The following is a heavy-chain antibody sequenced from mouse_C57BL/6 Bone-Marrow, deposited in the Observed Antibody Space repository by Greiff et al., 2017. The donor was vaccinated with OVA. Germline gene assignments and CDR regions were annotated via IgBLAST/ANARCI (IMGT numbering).Heavy chain of an antibody. D-gene: IGHD1-1*01. Sequence: QVQLQQSGAELVRPGASVTLSCKASGYTFTDYEMHWVKQTPVHGLEWIGAIDPETGGTAYNQKFKGKAILTADKSSSTAYMELSSLTSEDSAVYYCTRRGIYYYGSYYFDYWGPGTTLTVSS. J-gene: IGHJ2*01. CDR3: TRRGIYYYGSYYFDY. V-gene: IGHV1-15*01. CDR1: GYTFTDYE. CDR2: IDPETGGT.